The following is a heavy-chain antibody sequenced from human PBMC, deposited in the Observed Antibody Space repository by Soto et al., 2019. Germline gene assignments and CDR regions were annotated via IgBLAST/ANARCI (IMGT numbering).Heavy chain of an antibody. CDR1: GYTFNSYV. Sequence: QVQLVQSGAEVKKPGASVKVSCKASGYTFNSYVLHWVRQAPGQRLEWMGWINAGNGKTKYSQKLQGRLTFARDTSASTANREMGGLRSEDRAVYYCARDNVGGDLHKGELEYWGQGTLVTVSS. CDR3: ARDNVGGDLHKGELEY. J-gene: IGHJ4*02. CDR2: INAGNGKT. V-gene: IGHV1-3*01. D-gene: IGHD3-10*01.